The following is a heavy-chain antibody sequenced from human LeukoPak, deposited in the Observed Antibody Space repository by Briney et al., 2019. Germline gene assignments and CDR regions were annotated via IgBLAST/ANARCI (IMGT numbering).Heavy chain of an antibody. D-gene: IGHD3-22*01. CDR1: GFTFSSYW. J-gene: IGHJ6*02. V-gene: IGHV3-74*01. Sequence: GSLRLSCAASGFTFSSYWMHWVRQAPGKGLVWVSRINSDGSSTNYADSVKGRFTISRDNAKNTLYVQMNSLRAEDTAVYYCARRYDSSGYSEGLYGMDAWGQGTTVTVSS. CDR3: ARRYDSSGYSEGLYGMDA. CDR2: INSDGSST.